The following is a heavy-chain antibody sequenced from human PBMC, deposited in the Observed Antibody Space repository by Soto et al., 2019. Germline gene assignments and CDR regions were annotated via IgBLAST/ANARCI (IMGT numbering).Heavy chain of an antibody. CDR2: IYYSGST. V-gene: IGHV4-39*01. D-gene: IGHD5-12*01. Sequence: PSETLSLTCTVSGGSISSSSYYWGWIRQPPGKGLEWIGSIYYSGSTYYNPSLKSRVTISVDTSKNQFSLKLSSVTAADTAVYYCADMGYSGYDLPGRVYGMDVWGQGTTVTVSS. CDR3: ADMGYSGYDLPGRVYGMDV. CDR1: GGSISSSSYY. J-gene: IGHJ6*02.